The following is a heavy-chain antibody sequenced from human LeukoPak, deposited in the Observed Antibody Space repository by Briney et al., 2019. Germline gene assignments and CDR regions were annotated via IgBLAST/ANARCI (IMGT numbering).Heavy chain of an antibody. Sequence: GESLKISCKGSGYSFTSYWIGWVRQMPGEGLEWVGIFYPGESDTRYSPSFQGQVTISADKPISTTYLQLSSRKASDTAMYYCARHPYWNSGQGAFDIWGQGTMVTVSS. CDR2: FYPGESDT. J-gene: IGHJ3*02. D-gene: IGHD1-7*01. CDR3: ARHPYWNSGQGAFDI. CDR1: GYSFTSYW. V-gene: IGHV5-51*01.